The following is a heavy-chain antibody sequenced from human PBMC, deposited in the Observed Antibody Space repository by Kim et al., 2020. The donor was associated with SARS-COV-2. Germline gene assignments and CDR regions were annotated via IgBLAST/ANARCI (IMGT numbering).Heavy chain of an antibody. D-gene: IGHD3-3*01. Sequence: GGSLRLSCAASGFTFSNAWMSWVRQAPGNGLEWVGRIKSKTDGGTTDYAAPVKGRFTISRDDSKNTLYLQMNSLKTEDTAVYYCTTDPNTIFGVVDYWGQGTLVTVSS. CDR2: IKSKTDGGTT. J-gene: IGHJ4*02. V-gene: IGHV3-15*01. CDR1: GFTFSNAW. CDR3: TTDPNTIFGVVDY.